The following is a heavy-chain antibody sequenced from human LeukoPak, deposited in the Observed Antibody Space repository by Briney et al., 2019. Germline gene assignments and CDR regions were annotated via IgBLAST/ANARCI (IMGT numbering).Heavy chain of an antibody. Sequence: ASVKVSCKASGYSFRNYGISWVRQAPGQGLEWMGWISPYSGSTDYPQKFKGRVTMSTDTSTSTAYMELRSLRSDDTAVYYCASKVITGTTQDQYFDSWGQGTLVTVSS. CDR1: GYSFRNYG. CDR2: ISPYSGST. CDR3: ASKVITGTTQDQYFDS. J-gene: IGHJ4*02. D-gene: IGHD4-17*01. V-gene: IGHV1-18*01.